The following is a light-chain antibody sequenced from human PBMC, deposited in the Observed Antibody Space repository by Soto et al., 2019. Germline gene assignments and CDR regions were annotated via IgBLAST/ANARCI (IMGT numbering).Light chain of an antibody. Sequence: DIQMTQYPSTLSASVGDRVSINCRASQSISAWLAWYQQKPGKAPRLLIYKASTLEIGVPSRFSGSGSGTEFTLTISSLQPDDVATYYCQQYNSYSTFGQGTKVDIK. CDR1: QSISAW. CDR2: KAS. V-gene: IGKV1-5*03. J-gene: IGKJ2*01. CDR3: QQYNSYST.